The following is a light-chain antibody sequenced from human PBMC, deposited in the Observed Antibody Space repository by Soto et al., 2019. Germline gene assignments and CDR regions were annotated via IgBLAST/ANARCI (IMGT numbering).Light chain of an antibody. J-gene: IGLJ1*01. V-gene: IGLV2-8*01. CDR3: SSYAGTNNFYV. CDR2: EVS. CDR1: SRDVGGYNY. Sequence: SLLAQPPPPAGAPGQAVTLSCPGNSRDVGGYNYVSWYQQHPGKAPKLMIYEVSKRPSGVPDRFSGSKSGNTASLTVSGLQAEDEADYYCSSYAGTNNFYVFGTGTKVTVL.